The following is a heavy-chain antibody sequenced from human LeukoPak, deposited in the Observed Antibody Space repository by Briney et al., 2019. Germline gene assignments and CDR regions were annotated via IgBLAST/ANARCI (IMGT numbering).Heavy chain of an antibody. CDR3: ARDHRYFDWLSDAAHDAFDI. CDR2: INSDGSST. CDR1: GFTFKNYA. Sequence: GGSLRLSCTTSGFTFKNYAMTWVRQAPGKGLVWVSRINSDGSSTSYADSVKGRFTISRDNAKNTLYLQMNSLRAEDTAVYYCARDHRYFDWLSDAAHDAFDIWGQGTMVTVSS. D-gene: IGHD3-9*01. V-gene: IGHV3-74*01. J-gene: IGHJ3*02.